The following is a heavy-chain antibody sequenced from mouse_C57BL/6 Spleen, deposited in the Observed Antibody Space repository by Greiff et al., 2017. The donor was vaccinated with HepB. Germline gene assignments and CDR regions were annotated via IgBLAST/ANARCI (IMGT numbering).Heavy chain of an antibody. V-gene: IGHV5-16*01. D-gene: IGHD1-1*01. CDR3: ARDGDYYGSYAMDY. Sequence: EVHLVESEGGLVQPGSSMKLSCTASGFTFSDYYMAWVRQVPEKGLEWVANINYDGSSTYYLDSLKSRFIISRDNAKNILYLQMSSLKSEDTATYYCARDGDYYGSYAMDYWGQGTSVTVSS. CDR2: INYDGSST. J-gene: IGHJ4*01. CDR1: GFTFSDYY.